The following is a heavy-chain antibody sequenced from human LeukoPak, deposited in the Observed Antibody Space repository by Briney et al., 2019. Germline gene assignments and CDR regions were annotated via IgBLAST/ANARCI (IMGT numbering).Heavy chain of an antibody. D-gene: IGHD4-17*01. CDR3: ARRGGKNYGDYLLYYYYMDV. CDR2: IIPIFGTA. V-gene: IGHV1-69*05. Sequence: ASVKVSCKASGGTFSSYAISWVRQAPGQGLEWMGGIIPIFGTANYAQKFQGRVTMTTDTSTSTAYMELRSLRSDDTAMYYCARRGGKNYGDYLLYYYYMDVWGKGTTVTVSS. CDR1: GGTFSSYA. J-gene: IGHJ6*03.